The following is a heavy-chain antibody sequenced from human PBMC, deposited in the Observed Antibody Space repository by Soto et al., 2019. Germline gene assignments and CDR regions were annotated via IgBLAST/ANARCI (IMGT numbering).Heavy chain of an antibody. CDR1: GYTFTSYG. J-gene: IGHJ5*02. CDR3: ARVGFSDNWNVTPLRWFDP. CDR2: ISAYNGNT. D-gene: IGHD1-1*01. Sequence: QVQLVQSGAEVKKPGASVKVSCKASGYTFTSYGISWVRQAPGQGLEWMGWISAYNGNTNYAQKLQGRVTMTTDTSTSAAYMELSSLRSNDTAVYYCARVGFSDNWNVTPLRWFDPSGQGTLVTVSS. V-gene: IGHV1-18*01.